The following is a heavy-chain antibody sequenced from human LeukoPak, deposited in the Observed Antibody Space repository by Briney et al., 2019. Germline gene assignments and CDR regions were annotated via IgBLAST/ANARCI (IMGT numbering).Heavy chain of an antibody. Sequence: SGTLSLTCSVSGGSVSSYYWSWSRQPPGVGLESIGYIYYSGSTNYNPSLKSRVTIPLDTSKKQLSLKLTSVTAADTAVYYCARRRVGEAATWDAFDIWGRGTMVTVSS. V-gene: IGHV4-59*02. CDR2: IYYSGST. J-gene: IGHJ3*02. CDR3: ARRRVGEAATWDAFDI. D-gene: IGHD3-16*01. CDR1: GGSVSSYY.